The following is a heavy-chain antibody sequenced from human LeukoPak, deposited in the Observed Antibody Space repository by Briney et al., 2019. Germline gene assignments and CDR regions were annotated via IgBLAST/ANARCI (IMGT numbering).Heavy chain of an antibody. J-gene: IGHJ1*01. V-gene: IGHV1-69*04. CDR3: ARDGSYCASSVCYGYFQH. D-gene: IGHD2-8*01. Sequence: ASVKVSCKASGGTFSNYAISWVRQTPGQGLEWMGRIIPILDTTNYAQNFQGRITITADKSTTTAHMELSSLRSEDTAIYYCARDGSYCASSVCYGYFQHWGQGTLVTVSS. CDR1: GGTFSNYA. CDR2: IIPILDTT.